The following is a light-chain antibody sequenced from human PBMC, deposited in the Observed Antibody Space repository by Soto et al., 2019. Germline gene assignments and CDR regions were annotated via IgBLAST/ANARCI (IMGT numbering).Light chain of an antibody. CDR3: QSYDSSLSGFYV. J-gene: IGLJ1*01. V-gene: IGLV1-40*01. CDR1: SSNIGAGYD. Sequence: QSVLTQPPSLSGAPGQKVTISCAGSSSNIGAGYDVHWYQQLPGRAPKLLIYANSNRPSGVPDRFSGSRSGTSASLAITGLQAEDEADYYCQSYDSSLSGFYVFGTGTKVTV. CDR2: ANS.